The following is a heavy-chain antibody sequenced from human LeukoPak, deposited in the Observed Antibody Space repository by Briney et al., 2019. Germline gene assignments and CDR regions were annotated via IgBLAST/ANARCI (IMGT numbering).Heavy chain of an antibody. CDR1: GFTFSDYY. D-gene: IGHD3-22*01. CDR3: AKLAMVISTYYYDSSGYHPDY. V-gene: IGHV3-11*01. CDR2: ISSSGSTI. Sequence: PGGSLRLSCAASGFTFSDYYMSWIRQAPGKGLEWVSYISSSGSTIYYADSVKGRFTISRDNAKNSLYLQMNSLRAEDTAVYYCAKLAMVISTYYYDSSGYHPDYWGQGTLVTVSS. J-gene: IGHJ4*02.